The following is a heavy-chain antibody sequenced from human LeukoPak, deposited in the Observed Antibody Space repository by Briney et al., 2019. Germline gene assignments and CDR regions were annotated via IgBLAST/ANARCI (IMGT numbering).Heavy chain of an antibody. V-gene: IGHV3-66*01. D-gene: IGHD2-15*01. CDR1: GFTFSNYW. J-gene: IGHJ3*02. CDR3: AREKKCSGGSCYGDAFDI. CDR2: IYSGGAT. Sequence: PGGSLRLSCAASGFTFSNYWVHWVRQAPGKGLEWVSVIYSGGATKHADSVKGRFIISRDNSKNTLYLQMNNLRAEDTAVYYCAREKKCSGGSCYGDAFDIWGQGTMVTVSS.